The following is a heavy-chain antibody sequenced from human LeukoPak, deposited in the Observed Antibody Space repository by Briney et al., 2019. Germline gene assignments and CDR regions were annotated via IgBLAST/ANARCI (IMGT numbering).Heavy chain of an antibody. V-gene: IGHV3-48*01. CDR3: AREFSGCDY. Sequence: GGSLRLSCAASGFTFSSSAMTWVRQAPGKGLEWVSYISSSSSTIYYADSVKGRFTISRDNAKNSLYLQMNSLRPEDTAVYYCAREFSGCDYWGQGTLVTVSS. CDR1: GFTFSSSA. J-gene: IGHJ4*02. CDR2: ISSSSSTI. D-gene: IGHD6-19*01.